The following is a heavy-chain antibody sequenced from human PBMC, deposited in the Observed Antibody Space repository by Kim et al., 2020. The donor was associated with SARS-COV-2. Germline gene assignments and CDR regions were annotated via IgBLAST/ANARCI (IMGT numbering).Heavy chain of an antibody. CDR1: GFTFRNYW. CDR3: ARLESNIPYYYASVTYYYHFEH. D-gene: IGHD3-10*01. Sequence: GGSLRLSCAASGFTFRNYWMSWVRQAPGKGLEWVANIKQDGSENYVDSATGRFSISRDNAKNSLYLQMSSLRDGDTAVYYCARLESNIPYYYASVTYYYHFEHRGQGNPVTVLS. V-gene: IGHV3-7*01. J-gene: IGHJ4*01. CDR2: IKQDGSE.